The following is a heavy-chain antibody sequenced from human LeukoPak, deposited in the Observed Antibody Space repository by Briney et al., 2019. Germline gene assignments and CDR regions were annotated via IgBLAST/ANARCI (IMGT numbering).Heavy chain of an antibody. D-gene: IGHD3-22*01. V-gene: IGHV4-59*01. J-gene: IGHJ4*02. CDR1: GGSISSYY. CDR3: ARDYYDSSGYYNGFDY. CDR2: IYYSGST. Sequence: SETLSLTCTVSGGSISSYYWSWIRQPPGKGLEWIGYIYYSGSTNYNPFLKSRVTISVDTSKNQFSLKLSSVTAADTAVYYCARDYYDSSGYYNGFDYWGQGTLVTVSS.